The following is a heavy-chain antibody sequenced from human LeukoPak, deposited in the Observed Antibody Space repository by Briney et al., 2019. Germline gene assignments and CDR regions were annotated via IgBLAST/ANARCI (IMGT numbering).Heavy chain of an antibody. CDR2: IYTSGST. CDR1: GGSISSYY. CDR3: AREHVAARPSLSFFDY. V-gene: IGHV4-4*07. D-gene: IGHD6-6*01. Sequence: SETLSLTCTVSGGSISSYYWSWIRQPAGKGLEWIGRIYTSGSTNYNPSLKSRVTMSVDTSKNQFSLKLSSVTAADTAVYYCAREHVAARPSLSFFDYWGQGTLVTVSS. J-gene: IGHJ4*02.